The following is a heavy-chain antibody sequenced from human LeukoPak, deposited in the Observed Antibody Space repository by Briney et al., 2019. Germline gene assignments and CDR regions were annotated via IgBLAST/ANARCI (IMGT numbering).Heavy chain of an antibody. D-gene: IGHD1-26*01. CDR1: GFPVSSNY. Sequence: GGSLRLSCAASGFPVSSNYMSWVRQAPGKGLEWVSVIYSGGSTYYADSVKGRFTISRDNSKNTLYLQMNSLRVEDTAVYYCARGNSGSYRSVYYYYYMDVWGKGTTVTVSS. CDR2: IYSGGST. CDR3: ARGNSGSYRSVYYYYYMDV. V-gene: IGHV3-66*01. J-gene: IGHJ6*03.